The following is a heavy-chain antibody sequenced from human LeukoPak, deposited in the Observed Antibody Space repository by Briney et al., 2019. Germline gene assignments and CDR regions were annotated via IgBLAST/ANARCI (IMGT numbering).Heavy chain of an antibody. CDR2: ISSSSSTI. Sequence: GGSLRLSCAASGFTFSSYSMNWVRQAPGKGLEWVSYISSSSSTIYYADPVKGRFTISRDNAKNSLYLQMNSLRAEDTAVYYCARERALWFGELVVGDYWGQGTLVTVSS. J-gene: IGHJ4*02. D-gene: IGHD3-10*01. CDR3: ARERALWFGELVVGDY. CDR1: GFTFSSYS. V-gene: IGHV3-48*01.